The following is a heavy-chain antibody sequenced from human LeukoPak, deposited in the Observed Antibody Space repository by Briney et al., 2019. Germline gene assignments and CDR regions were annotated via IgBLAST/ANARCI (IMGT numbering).Heavy chain of an antibody. CDR3: ARGVKKYCTEFGCYRPDWFGP. J-gene: IGHJ5*02. CDR2: MNPDSGNS. V-gene: IGHV1-8*01. Sequence: ASVKVSCKASGYALTTYDINWVRQASGQGLEWMAWMNPDSGNSGYAEKFQGRVTLTANPSISTAYMELGSLRSDDSAVYYCARGVKKYCTEFGCYRPDWFGPWGQGTLLIVSS. CDR1: GYALTTYD. D-gene: IGHD2-8*02.